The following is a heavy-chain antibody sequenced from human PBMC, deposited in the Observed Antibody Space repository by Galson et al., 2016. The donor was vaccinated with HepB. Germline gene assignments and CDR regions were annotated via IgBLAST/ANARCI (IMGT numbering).Heavy chain of an antibody. D-gene: IGHD1-26*01. Sequence: SLRLSCAASGFTVSSSYMSWVRQAPGKGLEWVSVIYSGGSTYYADSVKGRFTISRDNAKNSLYLQMNSLRDEDTAVYYCARGERGSYNSGYFDYWGQGNLVTVSS. J-gene: IGHJ4*02. V-gene: IGHV3-53*01. CDR3: ARGERGSYNSGYFDY. CDR1: GFTVSSSY. CDR2: IYSGGST.